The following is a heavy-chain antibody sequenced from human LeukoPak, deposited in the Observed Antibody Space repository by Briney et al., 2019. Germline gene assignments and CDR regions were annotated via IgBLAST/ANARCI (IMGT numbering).Heavy chain of an antibody. CDR1: GGSISSSSYY. V-gene: IGHV4-39*01. D-gene: IGHD2-15*01. J-gene: IGHJ5*02. Sequence: SETLSLTCTVSGGSISSSSYYWGWIRQPPGKGLEWIGSICYTGSTYYNPSLKSRVTISVDTSKNQFSLTLNSVTAADTAVYYCARLGSCSSGSCLNWFDPWGQGTLVTVSS. CDR2: ICYTGST. CDR3: ARLGSCSSGSCLNWFDP.